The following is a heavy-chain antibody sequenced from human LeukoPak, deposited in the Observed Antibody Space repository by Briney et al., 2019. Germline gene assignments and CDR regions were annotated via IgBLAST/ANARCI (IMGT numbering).Heavy chain of an antibody. CDR2: INPYNGDT. D-gene: IGHD3-22*01. J-gene: IGHJ6*03. Sequence: ASVTVSCKASGYTFTSYYLHWVRQAPGQGLEWMGWINPYNGDTNYSPKFKGRVTLTRDTSTTTSYMDLSRLTSDDTAVYSCARGSYDSRGYYSDYHFYIELWGKGTTVTVSS. V-gene: IGHV1-2*02. CDR3: ARGSYDSRGYYSDYHFYIEL. CDR1: GYTFTSYY.